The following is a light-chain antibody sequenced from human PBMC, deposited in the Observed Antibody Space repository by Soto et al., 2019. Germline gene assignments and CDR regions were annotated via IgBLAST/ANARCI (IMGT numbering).Light chain of an antibody. CDR1: SSNIGAGYD. Sequence: QSVLTQPPSVSGAPGQRVTISCTGSSSNIGAGYDVHWYQQLPGTAPKLLIYGNSNRPSGVPDRFSGSKSGTSASLAITGLQAEDEADYYCQSYDSSLFVVFGGGTKLTFL. CDR2: GNS. CDR3: QSYDSSLFVV. V-gene: IGLV1-40*01. J-gene: IGLJ2*01.